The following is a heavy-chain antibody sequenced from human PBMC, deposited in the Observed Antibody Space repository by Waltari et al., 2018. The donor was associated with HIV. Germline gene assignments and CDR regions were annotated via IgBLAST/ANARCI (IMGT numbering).Heavy chain of an antibody. Sequence: QVQLVESGGGVVQPGRSLRLSCAASGFPSSNYAFPWVRQAPGKGLEWLAVISYDGSNKYYADSVKGRFTISRDNSKNTLYLQMNSLRAEDTAVYYCARDPQYCSSTSCSYYFDYWGQGTLVTVSS. D-gene: IGHD2-2*01. V-gene: IGHV3-30-3*01. CDR2: ISYDGSNK. CDR3: ARDPQYCSSTSCSYYFDY. CDR1: GFPSSNYA. J-gene: IGHJ4*02.